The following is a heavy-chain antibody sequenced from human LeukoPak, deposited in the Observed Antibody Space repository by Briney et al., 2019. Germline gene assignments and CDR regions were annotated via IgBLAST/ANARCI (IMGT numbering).Heavy chain of an antibody. CDR3: ARLFDYGDSNNWFDP. V-gene: IGHV4-39*07. Sequence: SETLSLTCTVSGGSISSSSYYWGWIRQPPGKGLEWIGSIYYSGSTYYNPSLKSRVTISVDTSKNQFSLKLSSVTAADTAVYYCARLFDYGDSNNWFDPWGQGTLVTVSS. D-gene: IGHD4-17*01. CDR2: IYYSGST. CDR1: GGSISSSSYY. J-gene: IGHJ5*02.